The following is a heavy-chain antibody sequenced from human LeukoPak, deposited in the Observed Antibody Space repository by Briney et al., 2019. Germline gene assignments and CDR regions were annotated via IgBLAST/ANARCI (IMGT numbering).Heavy chain of an antibody. CDR2: ISYDGSNK. D-gene: IGHD3-22*01. J-gene: IGHJ4*02. Sequence: AGGSLRLSCAASGFTFSSYGMHWVRQAPGKGLEWVAVISYDGSNKYYADSVKGRFTISRDNSKNTLYLQMNSLRAEDTAVYYCAKEVPGYYYDSSGYNWGQGTLVTVSS. CDR1: GFTFSSYG. CDR3: AKEVPGYYYDSSGYN. V-gene: IGHV3-30*18.